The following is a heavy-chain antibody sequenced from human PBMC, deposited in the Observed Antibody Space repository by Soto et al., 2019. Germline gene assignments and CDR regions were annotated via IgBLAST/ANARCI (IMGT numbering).Heavy chain of an antibody. CDR1: GYTFTSHY. Sequence: ASVKVSCKASGYTFTSHYMHWLRQSPGQGLEWMGIINPSGGSTRYAQKFQGRVTMTRDTSTSTVYMELSSLRSEDSAVYYCARDLLLDYDTSGYSDAFDIWGQGTMVTVSS. CDR2: INPSGGST. J-gene: IGHJ3*02. D-gene: IGHD3-22*01. V-gene: IGHV1-46*01. CDR3: ARDLLLDYDTSGYSDAFDI.